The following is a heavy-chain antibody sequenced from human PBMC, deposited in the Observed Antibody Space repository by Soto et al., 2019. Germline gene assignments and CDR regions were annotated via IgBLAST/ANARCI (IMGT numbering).Heavy chain of an antibody. CDR2: INHSGST. J-gene: IGHJ6*02. V-gene: IGHV4-34*01. CDR3: ARGSFRYCSSTSCYTYYYYGMDV. Sequence: TSETLSLTCAVYGGSFSGYYWSWIRQPPGKGLEWIGEINHSGSTNYNPSLKSRVTISVDTSKNQFSLKLSSVTAADTAVYYCARGSFRYCSSTSCYTYYYYGMDVWGQGTTVT. CDR1: GGSFSGYY. D-gene: IGHD2-2*02.